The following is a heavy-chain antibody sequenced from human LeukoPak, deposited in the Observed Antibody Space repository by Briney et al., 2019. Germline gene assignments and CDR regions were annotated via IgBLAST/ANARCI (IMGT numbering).Heavy chain of an antibody. J-gene: IGHJ6*03. CDR2: IYYSGST. Sequence: PSETLSLTCAVSGDSISGFYWSWIRQPPGKGLEWIGYIYYSGSTHYNPSLKSRVTISVDSSKNQVSLKLRSVTAADTAVYYCARTTEGYAGGPGYSYYYYMDVWGKGTTVTISS. D-gene: IGHD5-12*01. CDR1: GDSISGFY. V-gene: IGHV4-59*01. CDR3: ARTTEGYAGGPGYSYYYYMDV.